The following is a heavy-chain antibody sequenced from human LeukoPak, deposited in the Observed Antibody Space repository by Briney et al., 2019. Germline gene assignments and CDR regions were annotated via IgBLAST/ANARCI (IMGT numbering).Heavy chain of an antibody. Sequence: GGSLRLSCAASGFTFSSYSMNWVRQAPGKGLEWVSSISSSSTTINYADSVKGRFTISRDNSKTTLYLQMSSLRAEDTAIYHCAKDSEDWGLGILDYWGQGTLVTVSS. D-gene: IGHD7-27*01. CDR2: ISSSSTTI. V-gene: IGHV3-48*04. CDR3: AKDSEDWGLGILDY. J-gene: IGHJ4*02. CDR1: GFTFSSYS.